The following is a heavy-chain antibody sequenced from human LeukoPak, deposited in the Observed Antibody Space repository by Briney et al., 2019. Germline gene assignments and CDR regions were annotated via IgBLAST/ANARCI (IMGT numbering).Heavy chain of an antibody. J-gene: IGHJ4*02. CDR3: ARDPSEVGATPFDY. CDR1: GFTFSSYW. V-gene: IGHV3-74*03. Sequence: PGGSLRLSCEASGFTFSSYWMHWVRQAPGKGLVWVSRINTDGRSTEYADSGRGRFTISRDNAKNTLYLQMNSLRADDTAVYYCARDPSEVGATPFDYWGQGTLVTVSS. CDR2: INTDGRST. D-gene: IGHD1-26*01.